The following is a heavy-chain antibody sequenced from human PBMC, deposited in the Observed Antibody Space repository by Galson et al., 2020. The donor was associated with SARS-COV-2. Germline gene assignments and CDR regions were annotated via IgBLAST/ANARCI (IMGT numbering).Heavy chain of an antibody. CDR1: GGTFSSYA. J-gene: IGHJ4*02. CDR3: ARGVPHSGGGGDFDY. Sequence: ASVKVSCKASGGTFSSYAISWVRQAPGQGLEWMGRIIPIFGTANYAQKFQGRVTITADKSTSTAYMELSSLRSEDTAVYYCARGVPHSGGGGDFDYWGQGTLVTVSS. V-gene: IGHV1-69*06. D-gene: IGHD2-21*01. CDR2: IIPIFGTA.